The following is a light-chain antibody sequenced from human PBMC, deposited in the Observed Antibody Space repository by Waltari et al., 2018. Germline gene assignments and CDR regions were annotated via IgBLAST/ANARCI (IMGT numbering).Light chain of an antibody. CDR1: QDIKTW. CDR2: AAS. Sequence: DIQMTQSPSSVSASLGDRVTITCRASQDIKTWLAWYQHKPGKAPKLLVSAASSLQSGVPSRFSGSGSGTDFTLTISLQPEDFATYYCQQADSFPPLTFGGGTKVEIK. CDR3: QQADSFPPLT. J-gene: IGKJ4*01. V-gene: IGKV1-12*01.